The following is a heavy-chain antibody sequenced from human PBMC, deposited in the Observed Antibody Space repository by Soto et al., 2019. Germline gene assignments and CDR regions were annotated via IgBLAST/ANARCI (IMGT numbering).Heavy chain of an antibody. CDR3: ARDIMAGADHYYYYGMDV. V-gene: IGHV3-30-3*01. D-gene: IGHD3-16*01. Sequence: WGSLRVSCATSVFTFSLFTMPWVRQAPDKGLEWVAVISYDGTKKYYADSVKGRFTISRDNSKKTVSLQMRSLRGEDTAFYYCARDIMAGADHYYYYGMDVWGQGTTVTVSS. J-gene: IGHJ6*01. CDR1: VFTFSLFT. CDR2: ISYDGTKK.